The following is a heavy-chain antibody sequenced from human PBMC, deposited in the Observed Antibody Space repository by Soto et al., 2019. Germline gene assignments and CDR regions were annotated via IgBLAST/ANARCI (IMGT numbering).Heavy chain of an antibody. CDR2: ISYDGSNK. Sequence: PGGSLRLSCAASGFTFSSYAMHWVRQAPGKGLEWVALISYDGSNKYYADSVKGRFTISRDNPKNTLYMQMNSLGAEDTAVYYCAKDQTGGSYNYYGLDVWGQGATVTVSS. J-gene: IGHJ6*02. CDR3: AKDQTGGSYNYYGLDV. V-gene: IGHV3-30*04. CDR1: GFTFSSYA. D-gene: IGHD1-26*01.